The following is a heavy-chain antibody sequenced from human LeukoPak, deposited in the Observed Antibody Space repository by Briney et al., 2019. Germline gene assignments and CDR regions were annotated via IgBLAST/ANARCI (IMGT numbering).Heavy chain of an antibody. CDR1: AFTFRSYG. Sequence: GGSLRLSCAASAFTFRSYGMHWVRQAPGKGLEWVAFIRYHGSDKYYADSVKDRFTISRDNSKNTLYLQMNSLIAEDTAVYYCAKVGYSYGKGYFDYWGQGTLVTVSS. CDR3: AKVGYSYGKGYFDY. D-gene: IGHD5-18*01. V-gene: IGHV3-30*02. J-gene: IGHJ4*02. CDR2: IRYHGSDK.